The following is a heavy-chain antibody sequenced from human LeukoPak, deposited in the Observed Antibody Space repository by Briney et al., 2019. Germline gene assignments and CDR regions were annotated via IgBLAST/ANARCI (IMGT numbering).Heavy chain of an antibody. CDR1: GYTFTSYD. J-gene: IGHJ5*02. D-gene: IGHD2-2*01. CDR3: ARGPLVPAAMYWFDP. CDR2: MNPNSGNT. Sequence: ASVKVSCKASGYTFTSYDINWVRQATGQGLEWMGWMNPNSGNTGYAQKFQGRVTITRNTSISTAYMELSSLGSEDTAVYYCARGPLVPAAMYWFDPWGQGTLVTVSS. V-gene: IGHV1-8*03.